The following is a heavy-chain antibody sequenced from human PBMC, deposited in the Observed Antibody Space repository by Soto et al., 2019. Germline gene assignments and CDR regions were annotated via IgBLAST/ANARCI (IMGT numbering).Heavy chain of an antibody. CDR2: IWYDGSKK. D-gene: IGHD4-17*01. Sequence: QVQLVESGGGVVQPGTSLRLSCAASGFTFSGHGMHWVRQAPGKGLEWMAVIWYDGSKKYYGDSVKGRFTISRDNSKNTLFLQMNSLRVEDTAVYYCAGGRGGDYGGNYGYYDYWGQGTLVTVSS. CDR1: GFTFSGHG. J-gene: IGHJ4*02. CDR3: AGGRGGDYGGNYGYYDY. V-gene: IGHV3-33*01.